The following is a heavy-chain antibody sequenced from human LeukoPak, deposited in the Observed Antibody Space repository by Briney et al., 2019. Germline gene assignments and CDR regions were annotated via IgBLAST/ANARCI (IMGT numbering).Heavy chain of an antibody. CDR3: ARAVLLYDSSGYYYFDY. CDR1: GYTFTTNS. CDR2: INPSAGST. D-gene: IGHD3-22*01. J-gene: IGHJ4*02. V-gene: IGHV1-46*01. Sequence: ASVKVSCKASGYTFTTNSIHWVRQAPGQGLEWMGTINPSAGSTSYAQKFQDRVTMTRDTSTNTVYMELSSLRSEDTAVYSCARAVLLYDSSGYYYFDYWGQGTLVTVSS.